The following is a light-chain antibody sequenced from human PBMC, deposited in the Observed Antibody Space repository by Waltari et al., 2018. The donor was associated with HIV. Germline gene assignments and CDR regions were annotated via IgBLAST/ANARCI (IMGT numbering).Light chain of an antibody. V-gene: IGLV2-14*01. CDR3: SSYTSSSTRV. Sequence: SVSGSPGQSITISCTGTSSDVGGYNYVSWYQQHPGKAPKLMIYEVSNRPSGVSNRFSGSKSGNTASLTISGLQAEDEADYYCSSYTSSSTRVFGGGTKLTVL. CDR1: SSDVGGYNY. J-gene: IGLJ2*01. CDR2: EVS.